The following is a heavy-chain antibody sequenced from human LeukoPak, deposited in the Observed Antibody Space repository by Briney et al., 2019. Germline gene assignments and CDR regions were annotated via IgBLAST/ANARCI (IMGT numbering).Heavy chain of an antibody. CDR3: ARDGAPISTIAAAGNYGMDV. V-gene: IGHV4-39*07. CDR1: GGSISSSSYY. Sequence: SETLSLTCTVSGGSISSSSYYWGWIRQPPGKGLEWIGSIYYSGSTYYNPSLKSRVTISVDTSKNQFSLKLSSVTAADTAVYYCARDGAPISTIAAAGNYGMDVWGQGTTVTVSS. J-gene: IGHJ6*02. CDR2: IYYSGST. D-gene: IGHD6-13*01.